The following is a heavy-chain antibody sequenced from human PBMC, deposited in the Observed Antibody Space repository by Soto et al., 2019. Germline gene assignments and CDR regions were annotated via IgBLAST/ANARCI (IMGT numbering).Heavy chain of an antibody. Sequence: SETLSLTCTVSGGSISSGGYYWSWIRQHPGKGLEWIGYIYYSESTYYNPSLKSRVTISVDTSKNQFSLKLSSVTAADTAVYYCARSPLSGTDYGDPFRIFDYWGQGTLVTVSS. D-gene: IGHD4-17*01. J-gene: IGHJ4*02. CDR1: GGSISSGGYY. CDR3: ARSPLSGTDYGDPFRIFDY. CDR2: IYYSEST. V-gene: IGHV4-31*03.